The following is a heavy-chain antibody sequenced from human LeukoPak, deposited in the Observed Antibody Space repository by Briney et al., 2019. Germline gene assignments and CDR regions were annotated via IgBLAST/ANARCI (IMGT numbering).Heavy chain of an antibody. CDR2: IYGDGSFT. CDR1: GFTFSNFW. V-gene: IGHV3-74*01. J-gene: IGHJ4*02. CDR3: ASGEPVLVGATVGPGFAY. Sequence: GGSLRLSCAASGFTFSNFWMHWVRQAPGKGLVWVALIYGDGSFTRYADSVKGRFTISRDNAKNTVYLQMNSLRAEDTAVYYCASGEPVLVGATVGPGFAYWGQGTLVTVSS. D-gene: IGHD1-26*01.